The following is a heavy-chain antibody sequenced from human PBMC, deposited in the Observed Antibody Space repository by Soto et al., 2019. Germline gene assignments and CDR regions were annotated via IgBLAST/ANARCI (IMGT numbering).Heavy chain of an antibody. CDR2: IIPISGTA. CDR1: GDTFSDYA. Sequence: QVQLVQSWTEVQMPGSSVKVSCKASGDTFSDYAITWVRQAPGQGLEWMGGIIPISGTASYAQNFQDRVTITADDSTSTAYMELRSLRSEDSAVYYCTGRRYFSDSGAYFFSGLDYWGQGTLVTVSS. V-gene: IGHV1-69*01. J-gene: IGHJ4*02. CDR3: TGRRYFSDSGAYFFSGLDY. D-gene: IGHD3-22*01.